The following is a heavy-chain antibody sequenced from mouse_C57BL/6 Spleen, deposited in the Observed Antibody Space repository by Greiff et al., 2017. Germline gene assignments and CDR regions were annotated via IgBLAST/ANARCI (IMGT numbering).Heavy chain of an antibody. Sequence: EVKLVESGGGLVKPGGSLKLSCAASGFTFSDYGMHWVRQAPEKGLEWVAYISSGSSTIYYADTVKGRFTISRDNAKNTLFLQRTSLRSEDTAMYYCARDDYGRAMDYWGQGTSGTVSS. V-gene: IGHV5-17*01. CDR1: GFTFSDYG. CDR2: ISSGSSTI. D-gene: IGHD2-4*01. J-gene: IGHJ4*01. CDR3: ARDDYGRAMDY.